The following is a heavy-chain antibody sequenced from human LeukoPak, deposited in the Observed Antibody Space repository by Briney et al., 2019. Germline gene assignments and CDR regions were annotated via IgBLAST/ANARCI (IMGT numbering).Heavy chain of an antibody. CDR1: GFTFDDYA. V-gene: IGHV3-9*03. CDR2: ISWNSGII. J-gene: IGHJ4*02. D-gene: IGHD3-10*01. Sequence: GGSLRLSCAASGFTFDDYAMHWVRQAPGEGLEWVSGISWNSGIIAYADSVKGRFTISRDNAKNSLFLQMNSLRADDMAFYYCARADSYYFFDFWGQGTLVTVSS. CDR3: ARADSYYFFDF.